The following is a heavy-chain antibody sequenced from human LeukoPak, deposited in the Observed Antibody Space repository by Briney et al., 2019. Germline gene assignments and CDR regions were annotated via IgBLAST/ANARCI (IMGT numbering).Heavy chain of an antibody. J-gene: IGHJ3*02. D-gene: IGHD3-22*01. CDR1: GGSISSYY. V-gene: IGHV4-59*01. Sequence: SETLSLTCTVSGGSISSYYWSWIRQPPGKGLEWIGYIYYSGSTNYNPSLKSRVTISVDTSKNQFSLKLSSVTAADTAVYYCARQTNYYDSSGYYQAGRAFDIWGQGTMVTVSS. CDR3: ARQTNYYDSSGYYQAGRAFDI. CDR2: IYYSGST.